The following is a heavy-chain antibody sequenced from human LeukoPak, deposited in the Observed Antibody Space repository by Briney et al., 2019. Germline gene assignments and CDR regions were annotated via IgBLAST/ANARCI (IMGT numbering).Heavy chain of an antibody. CDR2: INNSGST. J-gene: IGHJ4*02. Sequence: SETLSLTCAVYGGSFSGYYWSWVRQPPGKGLEWIGEINNSGSTNYNPSLKSRVTISVGASKNQFSLKLSSVTAADTAVYYCAGASYDFWSGHFDYWGQGTLVTVSS. CDR3: AGASYDFWSGHFDY. D-gene: IGHD3-3*01. CDR1: GGSFSGYY. V-gene: IGHV4-34*01.